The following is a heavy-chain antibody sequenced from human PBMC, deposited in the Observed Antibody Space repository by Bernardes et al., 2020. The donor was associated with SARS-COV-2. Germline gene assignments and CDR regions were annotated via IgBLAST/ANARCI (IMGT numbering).Heavy chain of an antibody. CDR2: ISGTGGST. CDR3: AKMGATRAGDAFDI. Sequence: GGSLRLSCAASGFTFSSYAVSWVRQAPGKGLEWVSTISGTGGSTYHAASGKGRFTISRDNSKNTLYLQMNSLRGEDTAEYYCAKMGATRAGDAFDIWGQGTMVTVSS. J-gene: IGHJ3*02. CDR1: GFTFSSYA. V-gene: IGHV3-23*01. D-gene: IGHD1-26*01.